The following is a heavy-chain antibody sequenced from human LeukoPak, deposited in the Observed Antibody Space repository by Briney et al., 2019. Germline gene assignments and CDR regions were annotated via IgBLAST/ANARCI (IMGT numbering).Heavy chain of an antibody. V-gene: IGHV3-48*04. CDR2: TSGSRGTT. J-gene: IGHJ4*02. Sequence: GGSLRLSCSASGFTFSIFSINWVRQSPGKGLEWVSYTSGSRGTTYYADSVKGRFTIARDNAKNSLYLQMNSLRAEDTAVYYCAREPTSGSYFDYWGQGTLVTVSS. CDR3: AREPTSGSYFDY. D-gene: IGHD1-26*01. CDR1: GFTFSIFS.